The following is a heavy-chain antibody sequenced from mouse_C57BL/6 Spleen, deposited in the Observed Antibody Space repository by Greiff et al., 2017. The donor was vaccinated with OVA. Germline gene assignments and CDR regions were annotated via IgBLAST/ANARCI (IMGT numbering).Heavy chain of an antibody. V-gene: IGHV5-15*04. CDR3: ARRGYGSSYEDYAMDY. Sequence: EVQLVESGGGLVQPGGSLKLSCAASGFTFSDYGMAWVRQAPRKGPEWVAFISNLAYSIYYADTVTGRFTISRENAKNTLYLEMSSLRSEDTAMYYCARRGYGSSYEDYAMDYWGQGTSVTVSS. D-gene: IGHD1-1*01. CDR2: ISNLAYSI. CDR1: GFTFSDYG. J-gene: IGHJ4*01.